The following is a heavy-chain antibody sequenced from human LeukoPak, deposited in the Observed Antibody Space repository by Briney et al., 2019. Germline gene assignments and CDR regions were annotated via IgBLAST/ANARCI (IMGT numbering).Heavy chain of an antibody. CDR2: INPNSGGT. D-gene: IGHD2-2*02. V-gene: IGHV1-2*02. Sequence: ASVKVSCKASGYTFTGYYMHWVRQAPGQGLEWMGWINPNSGGTNYAQKFQGRVTMTRDTSISTAYMELSRLRSDDTAVYYCARDINPFSGVPAAINYFDYWGQGTLVTVSS. CDR3: ARDINPFSGVPAAINYFDY. J-gene: IGHJ4*02. CDR1: GYTFTGYY.